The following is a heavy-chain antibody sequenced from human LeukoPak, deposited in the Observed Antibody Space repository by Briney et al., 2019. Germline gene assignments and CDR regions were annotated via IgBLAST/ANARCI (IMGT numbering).Heavy chain of an antibody. CDR2: IHHSGGT. D-gene: IGHD6-13*01. Sequence: SETLSLTCTVSGGSISSSSYSWGWIRQPPGKGLEWIGVIHHSGGTYYNPSLKSRLTMSVDTSKNQFSLKLSSVTATDTAVYYCASLIAAGYFDHWGQGTLVTVSS. CDR3: ASLIAAGYFDH. V-gene: IGHV4-39*01. CDR1: GGSISSSSYS. J-gene: IGHJ4*02.